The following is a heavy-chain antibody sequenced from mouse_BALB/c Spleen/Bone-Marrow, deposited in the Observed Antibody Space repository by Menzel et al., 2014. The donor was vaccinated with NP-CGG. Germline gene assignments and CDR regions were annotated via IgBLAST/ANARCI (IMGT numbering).Heavy chain of an antibody. J-gene: IGHJ4*01. V-gene: IGHV5-17*02. CDR2: ISSGSSTI. CDR1: GFTFSSFG. CDR3: ARSTMITTGYYYAMDY. D-gene: IGHD2-4*01. Sequence: EVMLVESGGGLVQPGGSRKVSCAASGFTFSSFGMHWVRPAPEKGLEWVAYISSGSSTIYYADTVKGRFTISRDNPKNTLCLQMTSLRSEDTAMYYCARSTMITTGYYYAMDYWGQGTSVTVSS.